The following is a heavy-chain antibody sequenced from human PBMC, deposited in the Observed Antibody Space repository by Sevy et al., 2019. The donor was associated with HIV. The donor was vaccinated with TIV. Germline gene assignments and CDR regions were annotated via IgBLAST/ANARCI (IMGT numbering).Heavy chain of an antibody. V-gene: IGHV3-30*02. CDR1: GFTFRSYG. Sequence: GGSLRLSCAASGFTFRSYGMHWVHQAPGKGLEWVAFIRYDGSTKYYADSVKGRFTISRDNSKNTLYLQMNSLRGDDTSLYYCAKGLGMVQGALLSDDIWGQGTMVTVS. CDR2: IRYDGSTK. D-gene: IGHD3-10*01. CDR3: AKGLGMVQGALLSDDI. J-gene: IGHJ3*02.